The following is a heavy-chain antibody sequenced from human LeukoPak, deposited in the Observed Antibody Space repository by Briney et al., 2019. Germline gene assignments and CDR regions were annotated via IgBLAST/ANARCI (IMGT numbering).Heavy chain of an antibody. D-gene: IGHD5-18*01. V-gene: IGHV3-66*01. CDR2: IYSGGSI. CDR1: GFTVSSNY. CDR3: AKAAWIQLTAPFDY. Sequence: GGSLRLSCAGSGFTVSSNYMSWVRQAPGKGLEWVSVIYSGGSIYYADSVKGRFTISRDGSKNTLYLQMNSLRAEDTAVYYCAKAAWIQLTAPFDYWGQGTLVTVSS. J-gene: IGHJ4*02.